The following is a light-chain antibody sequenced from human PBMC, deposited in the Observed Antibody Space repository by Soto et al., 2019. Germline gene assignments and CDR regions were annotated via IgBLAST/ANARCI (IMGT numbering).Light chain of an antibody. CDR1: QSVSNNY. Sequence: ESVLTQSPGTLSLSPGERATLSCRASQSVSNNYLAWYQQKPGQAPRLLIYGASTRATGIPDRFSGSGSGTDFTLTISRLEPEDFAVYYCQQYGSSYPWTFGQGTKVDIK. CDR2: GAS. J-gene: IGKJ1*01. V-gene: IGKV3-20*01. CDR3: QQYGSSYPWT.